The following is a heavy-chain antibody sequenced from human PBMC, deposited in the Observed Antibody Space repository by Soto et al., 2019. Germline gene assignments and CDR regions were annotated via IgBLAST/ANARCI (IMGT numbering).Heavy chain of an antibody. D-gene: IGHD5-18*01. CDR2: ISAYNGKR. CDR3: ARDLEPGYNYAVESFDI. CDR1: GYAFTTYG. Sequence: ASVKVSCKASGYAFTTYGISWVRQAPGQGLEWMGWISAYNGKRDYAQKVQDRVTLTIDTLTSTAFMELRSLRSDDTAVYYCARDLEPGYNYAVESFDIWGRGTMVTV. J-gene: IGHJ3*02. V-gene: IGHV1-18*01.